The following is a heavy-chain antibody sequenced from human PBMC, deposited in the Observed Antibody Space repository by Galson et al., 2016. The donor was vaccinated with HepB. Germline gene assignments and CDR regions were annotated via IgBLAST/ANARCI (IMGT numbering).Heavy chain of an antibody. D-gene: IGHD6-19*01. CDR1: GVSVNSNSHY. CDR2: IYRTGTT. CDR3: ATVPWLANAFDM. Sequence: SETLSLTCTVSGVSVNSNSHYWSWIRQPPGKGLEWIGYIYRTGTTNYNPSLKSRVTISVDTSKNQFSLSLSSVTAADSALYFCATVPWLANAFDMWGHGTMVTVSS. V-gene: IGHV4-61*01. J-gene: IGHJ3*02.